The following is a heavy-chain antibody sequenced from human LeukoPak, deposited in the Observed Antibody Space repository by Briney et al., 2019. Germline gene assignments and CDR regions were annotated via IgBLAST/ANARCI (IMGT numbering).Heavy chain of an antibody. CDR3: TKRRGYSFGFDYYYMDV. J-gene: IGHJ6*03. V-gene: IGHV4-39*01. CDR1: GGSLTSTSHY. Sequence: PSETLSLTCTVSGGSLTSTSHYWDWVRQLPGKGLEWLGSIYSSGSTYHNPSLKSRVTVSFDTSKNQLSLSLTSVTAADTAVYYCTKRRGYSFGFDYYYMDVWGKGTTVTISS. CDR2: IYSSGST. D-gene: IGHD5-18*01.